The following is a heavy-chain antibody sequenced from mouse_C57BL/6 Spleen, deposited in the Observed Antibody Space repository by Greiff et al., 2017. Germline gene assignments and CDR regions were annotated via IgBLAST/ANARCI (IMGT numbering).Heavy chain of an antibody. CDR3: ARGGSSYPYYAMDY. Sequence: VQLVESGAELARPGASVKMSCKASGYTFTSSTMHWVKQRPGQGLEWIGYINPSSGYTKYNQKFKDKATLTADKSSSTAYMQLSSLTSEASAIYYCARGGSSYPYYAMDYWGQGTSVTVSS. D-gene: IGHD1-1*01. V-gene: IGHV1-4*01. CDR2: INPSSGYT. CDR1: GYTFTSST. J-gene: IGHJ4*01.